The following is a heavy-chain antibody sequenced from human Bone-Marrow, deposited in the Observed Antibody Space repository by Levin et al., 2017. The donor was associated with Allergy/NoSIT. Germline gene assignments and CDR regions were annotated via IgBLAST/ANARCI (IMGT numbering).Heavy chain of an antibody. CDR3: AATTFHFDSRGPKPDGFEM. D-gene: IGHD3-22*01. CDR2: VSSGVLKT. V-gene: IGHV3-11*01. J-gene: IGHJ3*02. Sequence: GESLKISCAASGFNFREYYMSWIRQAPGNGPEWVACVSSGVLKTYYTDSVRGRFTITRDNDKESVYLEMNSLRADDTAVYYCAATTFHFDSRGPKPDGFEMWGPGTTVSVSS. CDR1: GFNFREYY.